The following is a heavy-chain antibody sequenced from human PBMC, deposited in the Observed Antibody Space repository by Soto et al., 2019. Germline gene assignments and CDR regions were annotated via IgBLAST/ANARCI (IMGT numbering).Heavy chain of an antibody. CDR3: AKMPKADYYGSGSYWPVAFDI. CDR2: ISGSGGST. D-gene: IGHD3-10*01. J-gene: IGHJ3*02. V-gene: IGHV3-23*01. Sequence: GGSLRLSCAASGFTVSSYAMSWVRQAPGKGLEWVSAISGSGGSTYYADSVKGRFTISRDNSKNTLYLQMNSLRAEDTAVYYCAKMPKADYYGSGSYWPVAFDIWGQGTMVTVSS. CDR1: GFTVSSYA.